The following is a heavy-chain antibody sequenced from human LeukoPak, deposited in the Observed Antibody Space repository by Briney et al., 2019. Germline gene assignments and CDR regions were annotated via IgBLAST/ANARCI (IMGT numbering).Heavy chain of an antibody. D-gene: IGHD1-26*01. CDR3: ASQRIVGAAGEHY. CDR2: VYYSGST. V-gene: IGHV4-39*01. CDR1: GGSLSSGSSY. J-gene: IGHJ4*02. Sequence: SETLSLTCTVSGGSLSSGSSYWGWIRQPPGKGLEWIGSVYYSGSTYYNPSLKSRVTISVDTSKNQFSLKLSSVTAADTAVYYCASQRIVGAAGEHYWGQGTLVTVSS.